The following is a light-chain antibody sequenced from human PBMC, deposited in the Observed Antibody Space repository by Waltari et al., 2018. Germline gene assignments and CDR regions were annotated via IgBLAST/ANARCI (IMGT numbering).Light chain of an antibody. CDR3: QVCDTATDHWV. Sequence: SYVLTQPPSVSVAPGRTARITGGGDNIERQTVHWYQQKPGQAPLLVVFDNADRPSGIPERFSGSNSGNTATLTITRVEVGDEADFYCQVCDTATDHWVFGGGTKLTVL. J-gene: IGLJ3*02. V-gene: IGLV3-21*02. CDR2: DNA. CDR1: NIERQT.